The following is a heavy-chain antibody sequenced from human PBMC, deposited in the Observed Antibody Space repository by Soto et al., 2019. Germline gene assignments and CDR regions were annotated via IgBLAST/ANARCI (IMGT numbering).Heavy chain of an antibody. CDR3: ARGPQSSGWRGKWFDP. V-gene: IGHV1-18*01. Sequence: QVQLVQSGAEVKKPGASVKVSCKASGYTFTNYGISWVRQAPGQGLEWMGWIVTYNGNTQSAQRLQGRLTMTADTTPTTAYKGPASLRSEGTARYYLARGPQSSGWRGKWFDPWGQGTLVTVSS. D-gene: IGHD6-19*01. CDR2: IVTYNGNT. J-gene: IGHJ5*02. CDR1: GYTFTNYG.